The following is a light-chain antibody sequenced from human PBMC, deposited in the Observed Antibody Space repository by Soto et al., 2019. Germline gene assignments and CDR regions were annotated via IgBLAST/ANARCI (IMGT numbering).Light chain of an antibody. J-gene: IGKJ1*01. Sequence: IVMTQSPVTLSVSPGERATLSCRASQTVRSSSLAWYQQKPGQAPRLLIFGASTRAAGFPDRLSGSGSGTDFTLTISRLEPEDFAVYYCQQYGSSPRTFGQGTKVDIK. CDR1: QTVRSSS. CDR2: GAS. CDR3: QQYGSSPRT. V-gene: IGKV3-20*01.